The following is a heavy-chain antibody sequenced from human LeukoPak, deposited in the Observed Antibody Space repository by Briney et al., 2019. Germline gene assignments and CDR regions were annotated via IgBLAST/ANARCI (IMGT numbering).Heavy chain of an antibody. CDR3: ARVPGGAAFDP. V-gene: IGHV3-66*02. CDR2: IYSGGST. Sequence: GGSLRLSCAASGFTVSGNYMSWVRQAPGKGLEWVSLIYSGGSTYYADSVKGRFTISRDTSKNTLYLQMNSLRPADTAVYYCARVPGGAAFDPWGQGTLVTVSS. J-gene: IGHJ5*02. CDR1: GFTVSGNY. D-gene: IGHD4-23*01.